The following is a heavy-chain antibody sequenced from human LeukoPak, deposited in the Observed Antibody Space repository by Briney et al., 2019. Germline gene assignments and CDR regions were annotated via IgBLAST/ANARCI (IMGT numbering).Heavy chain of an antibody. CDR2: INPNSGGT. V-gene: IGHV1-2*02. D-gene: IGHD3-22*01. J-gene: IGHJ4*02. CDR3: ARAADYYDSRSDY. Sequence: ASVKVSCKASGYTFTGYYMHWVRQAPGQGLEWMGWINPNSGGTNYPQNFQGRVTMTRDTSISTAYMELTSLTSDDTAVYYCARAADYYDSRSDYWGQGTLVTVSS. CDR1: GYTFTGYY.